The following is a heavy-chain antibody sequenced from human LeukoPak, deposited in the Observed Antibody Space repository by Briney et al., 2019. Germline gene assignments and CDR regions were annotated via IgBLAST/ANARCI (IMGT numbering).Heavy chain of an antibody. Sequence: GGSLRLSCTASGFTLGSHDMHWVRHIPGQGLEWVAAVSSGFHAFFADSVQGRFAVSREDARNSLYLQMNSLRAGDTAVYYCVREARGYHYTYFDYWGQGTLVTVSS. CDR2: VSSGFHA. D-gene: IGHD5-18*01. J-gene: IGHJ4*02. V-gene: IGHV3-13*01. CDR3: VREARGYHYTYFDY. CDR1: GFTLGSHD.